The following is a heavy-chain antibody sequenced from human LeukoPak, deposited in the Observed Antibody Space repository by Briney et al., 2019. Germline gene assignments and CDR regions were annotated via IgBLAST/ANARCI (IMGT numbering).Heavy chain of an antibody. Sequence: GGSLRLSCAASGFTFSDHYMDWVRQAPGKGLEWVGRTRNKANSYTTEYAASVKGRFTISRDDSENSLYLQMNSLKTEDTAVYYCARVVAARTNWFDPWGQGTLVTVSS. D-gene: IGHD2-15*01. J-gene: IGHJ5*02. CDR3: ARVVAARTNWFDP. CDR2: TRNKANSYTT. CDR1: GFTFSDHY. V-gene: IGHV3-72*01.